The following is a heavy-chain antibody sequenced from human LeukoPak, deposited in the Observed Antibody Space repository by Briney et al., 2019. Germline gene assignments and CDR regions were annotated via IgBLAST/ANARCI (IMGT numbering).Heavy chain of an antibody. CDR1: GFTFSSYR. J-gene: IGHJ4*02. CDR3: ARVSYTGSYSLRQKFFFDY. CDR2: IERDGSDK. D-gene: IGHD1-26*01. Sequence: SGGSLRLSCAASGFTFSSYRMSWVSQVPGKGLEWVANIERDGSDKYYVDSVKGRFTISRDNARNSLYLQMSSLRADDTAVYYCARVSYTGSYSLRQKFFFDYWGQGTLVTVSS. V-gene: IGHV3-7*04.